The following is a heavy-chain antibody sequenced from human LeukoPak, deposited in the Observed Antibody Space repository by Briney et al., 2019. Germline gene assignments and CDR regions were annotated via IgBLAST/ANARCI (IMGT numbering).Heavy chain of an antibody. D-gene: IGHD3-3*01. V-gene: IGHV3-7*01. J-gene: IGHJ4*02. CDR3: AREHLEWLLNPYYFDY. CDR2: IKQDGSEK. Sequence: PGGSLRLSCTTSGFNFRAYWMGWVRQDPGKGLEWVANIKQDGSEKYYVDSVKGRFTISRDNAKNSLYLQMNSLRAEDTAVYYCAREHLEWLLNPYYFDYWGQGTLVTVSS. CDR1: GFNFRAYW.